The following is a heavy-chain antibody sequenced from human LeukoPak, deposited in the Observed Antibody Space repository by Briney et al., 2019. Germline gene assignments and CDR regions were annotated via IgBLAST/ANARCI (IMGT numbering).Heavy chain of an antibody. CDR3: AREDYDFWSGEPYFDY. CDR2: INAGNGNT. Sequence: EASVKVSCTASGYTFTSYAMHWVRQAPGQRLEWMGWINAGNGNTKYSQKFQGRVTITRDTSASTAYMELSSLRSEDTAVYYCAREDYDFWSGEPYFDYWGQGTLVTVSS. CDR1: GYTFTSYA. V-gene: IGHV1-3*01. J-gene: IGHJ4*02. D-gene: IGHD3-3*01.